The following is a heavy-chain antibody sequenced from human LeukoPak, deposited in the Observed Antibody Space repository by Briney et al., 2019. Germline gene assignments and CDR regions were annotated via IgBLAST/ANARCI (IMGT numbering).Heavy chain of an antibody. J-gene: IGHJ4*02. Sequence: ASVKVSCTSSGYTFTDHFIHWVRQAPGQGLEWVGEINPYNGYTKYAWRLQGRVTMTRDTSISTAFMEVSRLTSDDTAVYYCARDYSLNDFDYWGQGTLVTVAS. D-gene: IGHD1-1*01. CDR1: GYTFTDHF. CDR2: INPYNGYT. CDR3: ARDYSLNDFDY. V-gene: IGHV1-2*02.